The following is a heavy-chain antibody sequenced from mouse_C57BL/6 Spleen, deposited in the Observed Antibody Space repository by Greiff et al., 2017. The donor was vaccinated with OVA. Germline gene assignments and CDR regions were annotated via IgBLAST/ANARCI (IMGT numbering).Heavy chain of an antibody. CDR3: ARGGAITTVVPRMDY. V-gene: IGHV1-64*01. D-gene: IGHD1-1*01. CDR2: IHPNSGST. Sequence: VQLQQPGAELVKPGASVKLSCKASGYTFTSYWMHWVQQRPGQGLEWIGMIHPNSGSTNYNEKFKSKATLTVDKSSSTAYMQLSSLTSEDSAVYYGARGGAITTVVPRMDYWGQGTSVTVSS. CDR1: GYTFTSYW. J-gene: IGHJ4*01.